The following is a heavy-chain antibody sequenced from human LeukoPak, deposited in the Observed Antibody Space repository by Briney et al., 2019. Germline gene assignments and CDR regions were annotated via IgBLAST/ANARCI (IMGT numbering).Heavy chain of an antibody. D-gene: IGHD4-23*01. V-gene: IGHV3-11*04. CDR1: GFTFSDYY. CDR3: ARVLRDTTVVLQAFDI. CDR2: ISSSGSTI. Sequence: KAGGSLRLSCAASGFTFSDYYMSWIRQAPGKGLEWVSYISSSGSTIYYADSVKGRFTISRDNAKNSLYLQMNSLRAEDTAVYYCARVLRDTTVVLQAFDIWGQGTMVTVSS. J-gene: IGHJ3*02.